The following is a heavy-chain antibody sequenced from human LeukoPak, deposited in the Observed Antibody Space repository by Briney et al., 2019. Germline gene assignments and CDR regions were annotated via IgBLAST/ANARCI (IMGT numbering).Heavy chain of an antibody. D-gene: IGHD3-10*01. Sequence: GGSLRLSCAASGFTFSSYSMNWVRQAPGKGLEWVSSISSSSSYIYYVDSVKGRFTISRDNAKNSLYLQMNSLRAEDTAVYYCARTDYYGSGSYYPANYYYYMDVWGKGTTVTISS. J-gene: IGHJ6*03. V-gene: IGHV3-21*01. CDR1: GFTFSSYS. CDR2: ISSSSSYI. CDR3: ARTDYYGSGSYYPANYYYYMDV.